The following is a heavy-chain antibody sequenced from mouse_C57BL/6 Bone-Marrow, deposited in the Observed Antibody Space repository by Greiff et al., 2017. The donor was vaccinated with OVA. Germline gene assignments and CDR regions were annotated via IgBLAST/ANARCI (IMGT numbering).Heavy chain of an antibody. D-gene: IGHD1-2*01. Sequence: LEESGAELARPGASVKLSCKASGYTFTSYGISWVKQRTGQGLEWIGEIYPRSGNTYYNEKFKGKATLTADKSSSTAYMELRSLTSEDSAVYFCARLLRRYGTYWGQGTLVTVSA. J-gene: IGHJ3*01. CDR3: ARLLRRYGTY. V-gene: IGHV1-81*01. CDR1: GYTFTSYG. CDR2: IYPRSGNT.